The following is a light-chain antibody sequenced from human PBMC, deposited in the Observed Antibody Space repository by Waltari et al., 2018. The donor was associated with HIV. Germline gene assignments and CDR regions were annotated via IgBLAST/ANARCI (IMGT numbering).Light chain of an antibody. V-gene: IGLV2-23*02. CDR3: CSYTDTSSYV. Sequence: QSALTQPASVSGSPGQSITISCTGTSSDVGNYDLVSWYQQHPGKTPKLIIYEVTKRPSGVSYRFSGSKSGDTSSLTISGLQAEDEADYYCCSYTDTSSYVFGTATKVTVL. CDR2: EVT. J-gene: IGLJ1*01. CDR1: SSDVGNYDL.